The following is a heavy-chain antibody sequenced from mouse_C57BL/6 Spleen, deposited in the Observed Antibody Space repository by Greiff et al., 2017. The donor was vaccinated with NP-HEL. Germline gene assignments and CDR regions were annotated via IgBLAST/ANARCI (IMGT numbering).Heavy chain of an antibody. CDR1: GYTFTSYW. J-gene: IGHJ2*01. Sequence: VQLQQPGAELVKPGASVKMSCKASGYTFTSYWITWVKQRPGQGLEWIGDIYPGSGSTNYNEKFKSKATLTVDTSSSTAYMQLSSLTSEDSAVYYCARGGISYGSSYAGSFDYWGQGTTLTVSS. D-gene: IGHD1-1*01. CDR3: ARGGISYGSSYAGSFDY. CDR2: IYPGSGST. V-gene: IGHV1-55*01.